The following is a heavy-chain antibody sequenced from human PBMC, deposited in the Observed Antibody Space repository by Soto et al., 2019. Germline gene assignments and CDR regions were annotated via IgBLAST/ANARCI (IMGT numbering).Heavy chain of an antibody. V-gene: IGHV1-18*01. CDR1: GDSFSRST. Sequence: GASVKVSCKASGDSFSRSTFSWVRQAPGQGLGWMGWISAYNGNTNYAQKLQGRVTMTTDTSTSTAYMELRSLRSDDTAVYYCARDRPLHHNWFDPWGQGTLVTVSS. CDR2: ISAYNGNT. CDR3: ARDRPLHHNWFDP. D-gene: IGHD6-6*01. J-gene: IGHJ5*02.